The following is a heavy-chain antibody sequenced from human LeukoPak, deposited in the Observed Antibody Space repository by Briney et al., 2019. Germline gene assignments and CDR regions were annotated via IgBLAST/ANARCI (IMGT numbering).Heavy chain of an antibody. CDR1: AFTFRIYS. D-gene: IGHD5-12*01. J-gene: IGHJ6*02. Sequence: GGSLRLSCAGSAFTFRIYSSNWVRQAPGKGLEWVSYISSCSSTIYYADSVKGRFTISRDNAKNSLYLQMNSLRDEDTAVYYCARAINSGYAQRYYYYGMDIWGQGTTVTVSS. CDR3: ARAINSGYAQRYYYYGMDI. V-gene: IGHV3-48*02. CDR2: ISSCSSTI.